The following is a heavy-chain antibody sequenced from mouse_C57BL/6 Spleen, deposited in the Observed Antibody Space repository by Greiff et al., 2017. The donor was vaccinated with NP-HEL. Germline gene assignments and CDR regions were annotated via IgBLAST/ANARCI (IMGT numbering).Heavy chain of an antibody. J-gene: IGHJ2*01. Sequence: EVQLVESGGDLVKPGGSLKLSCAASGFTFSSYGMSWVRQTPDKRLEWVATISSGGSYTYYPDSVKGRFTISRDNAKNTLYLQMSSLKSEDTAMYYCARQGLSYWGQGTTLTVSS. CDR1: GFTFSSYG. CDR3: ARQGLSY. CDR2: ISSGGSYT. V-gene: IGHV5-6*01.